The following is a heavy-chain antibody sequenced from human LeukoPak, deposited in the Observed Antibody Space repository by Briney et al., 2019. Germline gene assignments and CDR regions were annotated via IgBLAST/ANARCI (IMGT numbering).Heavy chain of an antibody. Sequence: ASVKVSCKASGYTFTTYAMHWVRQAPGPRLEWMGWINAGNTNTKYSQKFQGRVTITRDTSASTAYMELSSLRSEDTAVYYCARDNLYYSGSGSSPGYFDYWGQGTLVTVSS. CDR2: INAGNTNT. V-gene: IGHV1-3*01. D-gene: IGHD3-10*01. J-gene: IGHJ4*02. CDR3: ARDNLYYSGSGSSPGYFDY. CDR1: GYTFTTYA.